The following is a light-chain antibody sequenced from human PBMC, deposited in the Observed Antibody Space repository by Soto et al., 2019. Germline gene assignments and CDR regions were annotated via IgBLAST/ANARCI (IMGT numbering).Light chain of an antibody. V-gene: IGLV3-25*03. CDR2: KDS. J-gene: IGLJ2*01. Sequence: SYELTQPPSVSVSPGQTARITCSGDALPKQHGYWYQQKPGQAPVLVINKDSERPSGIPERFSGSSSGTTATLTISGVQAEDEADYYCQSADSSGTYVVFGGGTQLTVL. CDR1: ALPKQH. CDR3: QSADSSGTYVV.